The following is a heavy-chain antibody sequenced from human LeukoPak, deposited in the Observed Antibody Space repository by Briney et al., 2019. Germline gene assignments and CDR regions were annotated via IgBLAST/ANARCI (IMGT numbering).Heavy chain of an antibody. CDR1: GYTLTGYY. CDR2: INPNSGGT. CDR3: ARDLYCNSAKCYSNWFDT. J-gene: IGHJ5*02. V-gene: IGHV1-2*02. D-gene: IGHD2/OR15-2a*01. Sequence: ASVKVSCKASGYTLTGYYMHWVRQAPGQGLEWMGWINPNSGGTNYAQKFQGRVTMTRDTSISTAYMELSSLRSDDTAVYYCARDLYCNSAKCYSNWFDTWGQGTLVTVSS.